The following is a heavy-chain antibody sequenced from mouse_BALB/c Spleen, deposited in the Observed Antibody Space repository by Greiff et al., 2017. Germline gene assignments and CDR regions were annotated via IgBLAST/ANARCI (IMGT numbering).Heavy chain of an antibody. CDR1: GFTFSDYY. J-gene: IGHJ3*01. D-gene: IGHD2-3*01. CDR2: ISDGGSYT. CDR3: ARGGDGYWFAY. Sequence: EVMLVESGGGLVKPGGSLKLSCAASGFTFSDYYMYWVRQTPEKRLEWVATISDGGSYTYYPDSVKGRFTISRDNAKNNLYLQMSSLKSEDTAMYYCARGGDGYWFAYWGQGTLVTVSA. V-gene: IGHV5-4*02.